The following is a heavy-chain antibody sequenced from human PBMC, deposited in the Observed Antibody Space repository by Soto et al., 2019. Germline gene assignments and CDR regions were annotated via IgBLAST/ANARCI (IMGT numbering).Heavy chain of an antibody. CDR3: AKPIYSGSSSGDY. CDR2: ISNAGDST. D-gene: IGHD1-26*01. CDR1: GFTFSGYA. Sequence: EVQLLESGGDLVQPGGSLRLSCAASGFTFSGYAMSWARQAPGRGLEWVSSISNAGDSTFYADSVRGRFTISRDNSMNTVYLQINSLRAEDTAVYYCAKPIYSGSSSGDYWGQGTLVTVSS. J-gene: IGHJ4*02. V-gene: IGHV3-23*01.